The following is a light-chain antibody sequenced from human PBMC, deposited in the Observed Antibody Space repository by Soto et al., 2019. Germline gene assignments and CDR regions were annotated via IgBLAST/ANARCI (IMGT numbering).Light chain of an antibody. CDR1: QGISNY. CDR3: QKYNSVPFT. CDR2: GAS. Sequence: DIQMTQSPSSLSASVGDRVTITCRASQGISNYLAWYQQKPGKVPKLLIYGASTLQSGVPSRFSGSGSGTDFSLTISSLQSEDVATYYCQKYNSVPFTFGPWTKVDIK. J-gene: IGKJ3*01. V-gene: IGKV1-27*01.